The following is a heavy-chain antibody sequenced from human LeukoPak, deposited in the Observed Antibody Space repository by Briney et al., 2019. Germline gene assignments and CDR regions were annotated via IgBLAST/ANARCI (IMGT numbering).Heavy chain of an antibody. CDR3: VRSLDI. D-gene: IGHD3-10*01. CDR2: ISNSGTTI. V-gene: IGHV3-48*03. J-gene: IGHJ3*02. Sequence: GGSLRLSCTASGFTLSNYEMNWVRQAPGKGLDWVSYISNSGTTIYYSDSVKGRFTISRDNAKNSLYLQMNSLRAEDTAVYFCVRSLDIWGQGTMVTVSS. CDR1: GFTLSNYE.